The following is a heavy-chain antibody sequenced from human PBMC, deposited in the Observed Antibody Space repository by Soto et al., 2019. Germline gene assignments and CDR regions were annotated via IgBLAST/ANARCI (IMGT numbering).Heavy chain of an antibody. CDR1: GGTFSSYA. J-gene: IGHJ6*04. CDR2: IIPIFGTA. D-gene: IGHD4-4*01. CDR3: ARGNSNSADDYYGMAV. Sequence: QVQLVQSGAEVKKPGSSVKVSCKASGGTFSSYAISWVRQAPGQGLEWMGGIIPIFGTANYAQKFQGRVTITGDESTSKAERGLSSLRSEDTAVYYCARGNSNSADDYYGMAVWGKGTTVSVSS. V-gene: IGHV1-69*01.